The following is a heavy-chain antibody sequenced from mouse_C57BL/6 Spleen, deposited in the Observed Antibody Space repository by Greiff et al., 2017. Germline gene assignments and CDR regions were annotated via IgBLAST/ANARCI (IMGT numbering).Heavy chain of an antibody. D-gene: IGHD1-1*01. CDR3: TLGRYYYGSSSYAMDY. V-gene: IGHV1-5*01. J-gene: IGHJ4*01. CDR1: GYTFTSYW. Sequence: EVQLQQSGTVLARPGASVKMSCKTSGYTFTSYWMHWVKQRPGQGLEWIGAIYPGNSDTSYNQKFKGKAKLTAVTSASTAYMELSSLTNEDSAVYYCTLGRYYYGSSSYAMDYWGQGISVTVSS. CDR2: IYPGNSDT.